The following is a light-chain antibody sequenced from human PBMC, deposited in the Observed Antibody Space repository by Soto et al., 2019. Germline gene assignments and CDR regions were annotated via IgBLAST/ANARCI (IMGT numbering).Light chain of an antibody. CDR3: QQRSNWPLT. CDR2: DAF. CDR1: QSVSSN. V-gene: IGKV3-11*01. J-gene: IGKJ4*01. Sequence: EIGWTQSPATLSLTPGERATLSCRASQSVSSNLVWYQQKPGQAPRLLIYDAFNRATGIPARFSGSGSGTDFTLTISSLEPEDFAVYYCQQRSNWPLTFGGGTKVDIK.